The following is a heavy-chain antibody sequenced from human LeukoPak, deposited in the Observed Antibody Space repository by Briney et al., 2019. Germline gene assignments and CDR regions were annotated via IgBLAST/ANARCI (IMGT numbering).Heavy chain of an antibody. Sequence: GGSLRLSCAASGFTFSSYAMSWVRLAPGKGLEWVAVMWYDGSNKYYTDSVKGRFTISRDNSKNTLYLQMNSLRAEDTAVYYCAREDTSLVIAYWGQGTLVTVSS. J-gene: IGHJ4*02. CDR3: AREDTSLVIAY. V-gene: IGHV3-33*08. CDR2: MWYDGSNK. CDR1: GFTFSSYA. D-gene: IGHD5-18*01.